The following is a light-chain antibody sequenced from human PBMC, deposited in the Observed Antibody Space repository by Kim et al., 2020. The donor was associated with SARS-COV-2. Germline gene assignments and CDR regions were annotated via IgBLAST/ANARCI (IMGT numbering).Light chain of an antibody. CDR2: DAS. CDR3: QQRSNWPMYT. V-gene: IGKV3-11*01. CDR1: QSVSSY. Sequence: EIVLTQSPATLSLSPGERATLSCRASQSVSSYLAWYQQKPGQAPRLLIYDASNRATGIPARFSGSGSGTDFTLTISSLEPEDFAVYYCQQRSNWPMYTFGRGTKVEI. J-gene: IGKJ2*01.